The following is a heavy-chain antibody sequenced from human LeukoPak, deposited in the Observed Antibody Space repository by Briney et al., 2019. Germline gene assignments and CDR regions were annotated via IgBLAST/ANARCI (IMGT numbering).Heavy chain of an antibody. V-gene: IGHV3-30-3*01. CDR1: GFTFSSYA. Sequence: GGSLRLSCAASGFTFSSYAMSWVRQAPGKGLEWVAVISYDGSNKYYADSVKGRFTISRDNSKNTLYLQMNSLRAEDTAVYYCARYGSHAFDIWGQGTMVTVSS. D-gene: IGHD3-10*01. CDR3: ARYGSHAFDI. CDR2: ISYDGSNK. J-gene: IGHJ3*02.